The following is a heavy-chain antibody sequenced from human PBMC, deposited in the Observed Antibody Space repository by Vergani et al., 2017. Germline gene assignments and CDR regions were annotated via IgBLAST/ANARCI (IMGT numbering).Heavy chain of an antibody. J-gene: IGHJ3*02. V-gene: IGHV4-59*08. Sequence: QLQLQESGPGLVKPSETLSLTCTVSGGSISSHYWSWIRQPPGKGLEWIGYIYYSGSTYYNPSLKSRVTISVDTSKNQSSLKLSSVTAADTAVYYCARGIGSSGLGDAFDIWGQGTMVTVSS. CDR2: IYYSGST. CDR1: GGSISSHY. CDR3: ARGIGSSGLGDAFDI. D-gene: IGHD3-22*01.